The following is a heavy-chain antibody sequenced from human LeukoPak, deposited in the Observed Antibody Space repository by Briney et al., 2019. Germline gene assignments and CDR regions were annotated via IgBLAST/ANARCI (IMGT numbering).Heavy chain of an antibody. J-gene: IGHJ5*02. Sequence: SETLSLTCTVSGVSISSGGYYWSWIRQHPGKGLEWIGYIYYSGSTYYNPSNKSRVTMSVDTSKNQFSLKLSSVTAADTAVYYCARQVYYCSGGSCDNWFDPWGQGTLVTVSS. CDR1: GVSISSGGYY. CDR2: IYYSGST. CDR3: ARQVYYCSGGSCDNWFDP. D-gene: IGHD2-15*01. V-gene: IGHV4-31*03.